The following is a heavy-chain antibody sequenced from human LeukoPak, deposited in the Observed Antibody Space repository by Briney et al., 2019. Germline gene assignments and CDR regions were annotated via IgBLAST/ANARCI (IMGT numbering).Heavy chain of an antibody. V-gene: IGHV4-59*12. CDR1: GGAISNYS. CDR2: ISYSGST. Sequence: RSSETLSGTATDPGGAISNYSWSWIHQPPPKQLEWIGYISYSGSTKYNPSLQSRVTMPVDTSKNQFSLKLTSVTAADTAVYYCARETGTSNMDVWGQGTTVTVSS. J-gene: IGHJ6*02. D-gene: IGHD1-7*01. CDR3: ARETGTSNMDV.